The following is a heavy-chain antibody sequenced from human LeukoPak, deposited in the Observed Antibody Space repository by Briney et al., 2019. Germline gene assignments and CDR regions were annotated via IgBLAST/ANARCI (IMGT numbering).Heavy chain of an antibody. D-gene: IGHD2-15*01. Sequence: ASVKVPCKASGYTFTSYYMHWVRQAPGQGLEWMGIINPSGGSTSYAQKFQGRVTMTRDTSTSTVYMELSSLRSEDTAVYYCARETRGSNVVVVAATAHFQHWGQGTLVTVSS. V-gene: IGHV1-46*01. CDR2: INPSGGST. CDR1: GYTFTSYY. J-gene: IGHJ1*01. CDR3: ARETRGSNVVVVAATAHFQH.